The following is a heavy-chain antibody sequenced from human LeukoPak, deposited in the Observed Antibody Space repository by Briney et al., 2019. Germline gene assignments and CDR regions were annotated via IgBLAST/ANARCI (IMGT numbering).Heavy chain of an antibody. V-gene: IGHV3-21*01. CDR3: ARAPLYDYVWGSYSSFDP. CDR2: ISSSSSYI. CDR1: GFTFSSYS. Sequence: GGSLRLSCAASGFTFSSYSMNWVRQAPGKGLEWVSSISSSSSYIYYADSVKGRFTISRDNAKNSLYLQMNSLRVEDTAVYYCARAPLYDYVWGSYSSFDPWGQGTLVTVSS. D-gene: IGHD3-16*01. J-gene: IGHJ5*02.